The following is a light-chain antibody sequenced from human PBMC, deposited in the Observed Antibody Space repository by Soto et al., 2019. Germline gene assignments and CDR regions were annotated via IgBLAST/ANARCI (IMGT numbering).Light chain of an antibody. CDR1: QSVSSSY. CDR3: QQYGSSPLYT. CDR2: GAS. V-gene: IGKV3-20*01. Sequence: EIVLTQSPGTLSLSPGERATLSCRASQSVSSSYLVWYQQKPGQAPRLLIYGASSRATGIPDRFSGSGSGTDFTLTISRLEPEDFAVYYCQQYGSSPLYTFGQGTKVEI. J-gene: IGKJ2*01.